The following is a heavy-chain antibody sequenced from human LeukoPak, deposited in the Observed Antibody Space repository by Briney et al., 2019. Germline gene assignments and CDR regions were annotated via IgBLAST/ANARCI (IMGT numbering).Heavy chain of an antibody. CDR3: ARDRSYYYDSSGYYSDAFDI. J-gene: IGHJ3*02. D-gene: IGHD3-22*01. V-gene: IGHV1-8*01. CDR2: MNPNSGNT. CDR1: GYTFTIYD. Sequence: SVKLSCKASGYTFTIYDINWIRQPHGHGQELMGWMNPNSGNTGYAQKFQGRVTMTRDTSISTAYMKLSSLRSEDTAVYYCARDRSYYYDSSGYYSDAFDIWGQGTMVTVSS.